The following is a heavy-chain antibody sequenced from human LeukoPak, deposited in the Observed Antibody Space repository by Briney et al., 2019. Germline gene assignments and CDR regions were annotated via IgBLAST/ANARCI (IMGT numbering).Heavy chain of an antibody. V-gene: IGHV4-34*01. CDR1: GGSFSGYY. CDR2: INHSGST. Sequence: PSETLSLTCAVYGGSFSGYYWSWIRQPPGKGLELIGEINHSGSTNYNPSLKSRVTISVDTSKNQFSLKLSSVTAADTAVYYCASLRRRGYSYGHRWFDPWGQGTLVTVSS. D-gene: IGHD5-18*01. CDR3: ASLRRRGYSYGHRWFDP. J-gene: IGHJ5*02.